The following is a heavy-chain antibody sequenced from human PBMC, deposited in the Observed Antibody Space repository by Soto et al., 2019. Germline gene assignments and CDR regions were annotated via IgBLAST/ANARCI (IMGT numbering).Heavy chain of an antibody. CDR1: GFTFSSYW. J-gene: IGHJ6*02. V-gene: IGHV3-7*03. Sequence: GGSLRLSCAASGFTFSSYWMSWVRQAPGKGLEWVANIKQDGSEKYYVDSVKGRFTISRDNAKNSLYLQMNSLRAEDTAVYYCARGAGTAIYYYYYGMDVWGQGTMVTVSS. D-gene: IGHD6-19*01. CDR3: ARGAGTAIYYYYYGMDV. CDR2: IKQDGSEK.